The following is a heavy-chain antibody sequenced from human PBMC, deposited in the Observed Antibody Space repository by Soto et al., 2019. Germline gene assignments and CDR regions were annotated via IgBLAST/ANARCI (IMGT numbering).Heavy chain of an antibody. Sequence: QITLKESGPTLVKPTQTLTLTCTFSGFSLSTSGVGVGWIRQPPGKALAWLALIYWNDDKRYRPSLKSRLTITKDTSKNQVVLTMTNMDPVDTATYYCAHRRNAYDSSGYYRIFDYWGQGTLVTVSS. CDR3: AHRRNAYDSSGYYRIFDY. CDR1: GFSLSTSGVG. CDR2: IYWNDDK. J-gene: IGHJ4*02. D-gene: IGHD3-22*01. V-gene: IGHV2-5*01.